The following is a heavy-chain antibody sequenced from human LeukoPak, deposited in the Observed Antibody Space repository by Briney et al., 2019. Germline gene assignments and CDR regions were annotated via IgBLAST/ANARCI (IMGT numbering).Heavy chain of an antibody. V-gene: IGHV3-30-3*01. D-gene: IGHD2-21*02. J-gene: IGHJ4*02. CDR1: GFTFSSYA. CDR2: ISYDGSNK. CDR3: AKDFYPMAYCGGDCSPLDY. Sequence: PGRSLRLSCAASGFTFSSYAMHWVRQAPGKGLEWVAVISYDGSNKYYADSVKGRFTISRDNSKNTLYLQMNSLRAEDTAVYYCAKDFYPMAYCGGDCSPLDYWGQGTLVTVSS.